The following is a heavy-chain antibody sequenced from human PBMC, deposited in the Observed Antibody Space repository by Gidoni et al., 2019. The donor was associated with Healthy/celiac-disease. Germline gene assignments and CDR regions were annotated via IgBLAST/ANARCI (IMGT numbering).Heavy chain of an antibody. CDR2: IWYDGSNK. CDR1: GFTFSSYG. CDR3: ARDRIAAAGPDAFDI. J-gene: IGHJ3*02. Sequence: QVQLVESGGGVVQPGRSLRLSFAASGFTFSSYGMHWVRQAPGKGLEWVAVIWYDGSNKYYADSVKGRFTISRDNSKNTLYLQMNSLRAEDTAVYYCARDRIAAAGPDAFDIWGQGTMVTVSS. D-gene: IGHD6-13*01. V-gene: IGHV3-33*01.